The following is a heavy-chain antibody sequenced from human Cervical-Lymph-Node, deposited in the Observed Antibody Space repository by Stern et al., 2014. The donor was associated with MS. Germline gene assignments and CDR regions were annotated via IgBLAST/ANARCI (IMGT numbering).Heavy chain of an antibody. CDR3: ARDNGGWSVDS. D-gene: IGHD6-19*01. V-gene: IGHV1-46*01. J-gene: IGHJ4*02. Sequence: QVQLVQSGAEVKKPGASVKVSCKAFGYTFTSYKMHWVRQAPGQGLAWMGIIIPGGGSTRYAQKLQDRVNMTTDTCPRTVYMELTSLRSEDTAVYSCARDNGGWSVDSWGQGTLVIVSS. CDR2: IIPGGGST. CDR1: GYTFTSYK.